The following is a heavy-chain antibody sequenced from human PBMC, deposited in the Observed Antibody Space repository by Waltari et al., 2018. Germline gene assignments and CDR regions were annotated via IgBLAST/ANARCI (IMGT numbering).Heavy chain of an antibody. CDR2: INPISGGT. CDR1: GYTFTGYY. J-gene: IGHJ4*02. V-gene: IGHV1-2*02. CDR3: AREGRGSYCSSTSCPFDY. D-gene: IGHD2-2*01. Sequence: QVQLVQSGAEVKKPGASVKVSCKASGYTFTGYYMHWVRQAPGQGLEWMGWINPISGGTNYAQKFQGRVTMTRDTSVSTACMELSSVTAADTAVYYCAREGRGSYCSSTSCPFDYWGQGTLVTVSS.